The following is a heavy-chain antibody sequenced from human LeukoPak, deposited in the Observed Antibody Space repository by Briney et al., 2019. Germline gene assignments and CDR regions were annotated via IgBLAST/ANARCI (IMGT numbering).Heavy chain of an antibody. D-gene: IGHD6-13*01. V-gene: IGHV1-18*01. CDR1: GYTLNTYS. Sequence: GASVKVSCKASGYTLNTYSINWVRQAPGQGLVWLGWVNTYKGDTKYTQKFQGRVTLTTDPSTSTVYMELTNLRSDDTAMYYCARGRAAADDFDLWGQGPLVTVSS. CDR3: ARGRAAADDFDL. J-gene: IGHJ4*02. CDR2: VNTYKGDT.